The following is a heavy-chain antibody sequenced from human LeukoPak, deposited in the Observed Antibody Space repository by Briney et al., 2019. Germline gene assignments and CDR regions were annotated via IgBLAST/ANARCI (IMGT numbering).Heavy chain of an antibody. Sequence: GGSLRLSCAASGFTFSSYWMSWVRQAPGKGLEWVANIKQDGSEKYYADSVKGRFTISRGNSKNTLYLQMNSLRAEDTAVYYCARDPYYYDSSGYQSWGQGTLVTVSS. J-gene: IGHJ5*02. CDR2: IKQDGSEK. CDR1: GFTFSSYW. D-gene: IGHD3-22*01. CDR3: ARDPYYYDSSGYQS. V-gene: IGHV3-7*01.